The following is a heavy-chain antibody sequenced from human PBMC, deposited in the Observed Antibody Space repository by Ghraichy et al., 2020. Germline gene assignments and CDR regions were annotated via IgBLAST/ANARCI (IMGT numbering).Heavy chain of an antibody. V-gene: IGHV4-34*01. D-gene: IGHD5-18*01. J-gene: IGHJ4*02. CDR1: GGSFSGYY. CDR2: IYHSGST. Sequence: SETLSLTCAVYGGSFSGYYWSWIRQPPGKGLEWIGEIYHSGSTNYNPSLKSRVTISVDTSKNQFSLKLSSVTAADTAVYYCARGGYSYGSGPYFDYWGQGTLVTVSS. CDR3: ARGGYSYGSGPYFDY.